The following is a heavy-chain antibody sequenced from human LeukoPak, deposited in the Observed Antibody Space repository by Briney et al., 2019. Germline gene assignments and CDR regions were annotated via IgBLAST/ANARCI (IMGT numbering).Heavy chain of an antibody. CDR3: AREEQEYARQLYVFEI. D-gene: IGHD6-13*01. CDR1: GYTFTSHF. V-gene: IGHV1-46*01. Sequence: GASVKVSFKASGYTFTSHFLHWVRQAPGQGLEWMGIINPSGGSTNYAQKFQGRVTMTRDTSTSTVYMELSSLRSEDTAIYYCAREEQEYARQLYVFEIWGQETMVTVSS. J-gene: IGHJ3*02. CDR2: INPSGGST.